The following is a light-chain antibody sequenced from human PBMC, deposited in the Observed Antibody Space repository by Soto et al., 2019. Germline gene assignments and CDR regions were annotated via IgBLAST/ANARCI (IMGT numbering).Light chain of an antibody. V-gene: IGKV1-39*01. CDR3: QQSYSAPLT. CDR2: TAS. CDR1: QSINSY. J-gene: IGKJ4*01. Sequence: DLQMTQSPSSLSASVGDRVTITCRASQSINSYLNWYQQKPGKAPSLLIYTASSLQSGVPSRFSGSGSGTDFTLTISDLQPDDFATYYCQQSYSAPLTFGGGTKVEIK.